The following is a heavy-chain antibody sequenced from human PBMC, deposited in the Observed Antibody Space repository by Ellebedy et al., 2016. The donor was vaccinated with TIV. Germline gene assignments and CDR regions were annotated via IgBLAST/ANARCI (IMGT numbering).Heavy chain of an antibody. D-gene: IGHD4-23*01. CDR2: IIPFFGTA. Sequence: ASVKVSXKASACTFSSYDISWVRQAPGQGLEWMGWIIPFFGTANYAQKFQGRVTITADKSTSTAYMELTSLRSEDTAVYYCARDPGYGGTHGFDIWGQGKMVTVSS. V-gene: IGHV1-69*06. CDR1: ACTFSSYD. J-gene: IGHJ3*02. CDR3: ARDPGYGGTHGFDI.